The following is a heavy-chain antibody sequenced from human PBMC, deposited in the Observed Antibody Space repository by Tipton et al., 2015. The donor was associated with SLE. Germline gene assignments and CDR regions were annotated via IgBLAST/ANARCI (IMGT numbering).Heavy chain of an antibody. CDR1: GGSISSYY. J-gene: IGHJ3*01. Sequence: TLSLTCTVSGGSISSYYWSWIRQPPGKGLEWIGYIYYSGSTNYNPSLKSRVTISVDTSKNQFSLRLNSVTAADTAVYYCARMGLCTTTTCNEGAFDVWGQGSMVTVSS. CDR2: IYYSGST. V-gene: IGHV4-59*01. D-gene: IGHD2-2*01. CDR3: ARMGLCTTTTCNEGAFDV.